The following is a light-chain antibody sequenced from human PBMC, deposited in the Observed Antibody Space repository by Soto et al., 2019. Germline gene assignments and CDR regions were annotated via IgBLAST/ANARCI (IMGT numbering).Light chain of an antibody. CDR1: QDIRNY. Sequence: DIQMTQSPSSLSASVGDRVTITCQASQDIRNYLNWYQQKPGKAPNLLIYHESNVKTGVPSRFSGSASVTDSTFTISRLQPEHMATDYCQHYYHLHPPSFGGGTKVEIK. CDR2: HES. J-gene: IGKJ4*01. V-gene: IGKV1-33*01. CDR3: QHYYHLHPPS.